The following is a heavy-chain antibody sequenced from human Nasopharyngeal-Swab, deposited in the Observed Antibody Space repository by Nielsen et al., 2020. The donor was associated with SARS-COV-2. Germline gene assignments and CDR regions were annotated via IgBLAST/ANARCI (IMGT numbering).Heavy chain of an antibody. V-gene: IGHV3-7*01. CDR3: ARLKYDFWNGPPEDY. Sequence: GGSLRLSCASSGFTFSTYWMSWVRQAPGKGLEWVANIKQDGSQKYYVDSVKGRFTISRDNAKNSLYLQMNSLRAKDTAVYYCARLKYDFWNGPPEDYWGQGTLVTVSS. D-gene: IGHD3-3*01. CDR1: GFTFSTYW. CDR2: IKQDGSQK. J-gene: IGHJ4*02.